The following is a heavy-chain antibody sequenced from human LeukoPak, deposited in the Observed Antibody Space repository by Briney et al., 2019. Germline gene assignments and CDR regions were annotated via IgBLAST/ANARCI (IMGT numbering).Heavy chain of an antibody. D-gene: IGHD2-15*01. Sequence: KPSETLSLTCTVSGGSISSYYWSWIRQPPGKGLEWIGYIYYSGSTNYNPSLKSRVTISVDTSKSQFSLKLSSVTAADTAVYYCARVTVVAATGYFDLWGRGTLVTVSS. CDR1: GGSISSYY. V-gene: IGHV4-59*01. CDR3: ARVTVVAATGYFDL. CDR2: IYYSGST. J-gene: IGHJ2*01.